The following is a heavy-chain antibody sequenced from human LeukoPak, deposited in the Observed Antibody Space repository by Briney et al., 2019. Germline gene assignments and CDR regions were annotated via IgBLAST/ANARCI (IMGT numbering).Heavy chain of an antibody. CDR3: VRDLYGSGGDAFDI. V-gene: IGHV3-48*03. J-gene: IGHJ3*02. Sequence: QAGGSLRLSCVASGFIVSDFEMNWVRQRPGKGLEWVSYISISGSTIYYADSVNGRFTISRDTAKNSMSLQMSSLRVEDTAVYYCVRDLYGSGGDAFDIWGQGTMVTVSP. D-gene: IGHD3-10*01. CDR2: ISISGSTI. CDR1: GFIVSDFE.